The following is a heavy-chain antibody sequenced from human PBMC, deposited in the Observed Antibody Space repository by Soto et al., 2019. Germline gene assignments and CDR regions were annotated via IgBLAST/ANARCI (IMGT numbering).Heavy chain of an antibody. CDR1: GGSFSGYY. V-gene: IGHV4-34*01. CDR3: ARMRRGPYYYGSGSRSGYYYGMDV. J-gene: IGHJ6*02. CDR2: INHSGST. D-gene: IGHD3-10*01. Sequence: PSETLSLTCAVYGGSFSGYYWSWIRQPPGKGLEWIGEINHSGSTNYNPSLKSRVTISVDTSKNQFSLKLSSVTAAETAVYYCARMRRGPYYYGSGSRSGYYYGMDVWGQGTTVTVSS.